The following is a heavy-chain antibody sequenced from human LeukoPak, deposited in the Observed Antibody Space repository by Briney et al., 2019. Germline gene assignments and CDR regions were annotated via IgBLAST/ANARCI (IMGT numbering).Heavy chain of an antibody. J-gene: IGHJ4*02. CDR3: AKDIRPGIAAAAFDY. V-gene: IGHV3-9*01. CDR2: ISWNSGSI. CDR1: GFTFDDYA. Sequence: GGSLRLSCAASGFTFDDYAMHWVRQAPGKGLEWVSGISWNSGSIGYADSVEGRFTISRDNAKNSLYLQMNSLRAEDTALYYCAKDIRPGIAAAAFDYWGQGTLVTVSS. D-gene: IGHD6-13*01.